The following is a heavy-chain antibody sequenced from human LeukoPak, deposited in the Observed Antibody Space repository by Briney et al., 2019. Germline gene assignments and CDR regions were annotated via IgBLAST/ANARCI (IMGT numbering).Heavy chain of an antibody. Sequence: SETLSLTCTVSGGSISTYYWNWIRQPPGKGLEWIGYIYHSGSTNYNPSLKSRVTISIGTSKNQFSLKLSSVTAADTAVYYCARRRQWLVDDAFDIWGQGTMVTVSS. CDR1: GGSISTYY. J-gene: IGHJ3*02. CDR3: ARRRQWLVDDAFDI. CDR2: IYHSGST. D-gene: IGHD6-19*01. V-gene: IGHV4-59*08.